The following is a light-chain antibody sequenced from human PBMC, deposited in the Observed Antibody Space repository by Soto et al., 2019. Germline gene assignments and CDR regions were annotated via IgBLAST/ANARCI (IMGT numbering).Light chain of an antibody. V-gene: IGKV3-11*01. J-gene: IGKJ5*01. CDR3: KQHSHWPIT. CDR1: QSVSSY. Sequence: EIVLTQSPATLSLSPGERATLSCRASQSVSSYLAWYQQKPGQAPRLLIYGASNRATGIQARFSGSGSGTDFTLTIRSLEPEDFAVYYCKQHSHWPITFGQGTRLEIK. CDR2: GAS.